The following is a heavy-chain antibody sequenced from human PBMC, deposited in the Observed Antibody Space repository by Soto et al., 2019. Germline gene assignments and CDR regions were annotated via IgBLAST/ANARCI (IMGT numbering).Heavy chain of an antibody. D-gene: IGHD3-3*01. CDR1: GGSFSGYY. J-gene: IGHJ6*03. CDR3: ARGEPTYEFWSRRVPHTYYYYMDV. CDR2: INHSGST. V-gene: IGHV4-34*01. Sequence: QVQLQQWGAGLLKPSETLSLTCAVYGGSFSGYYWSWIRQPPGKGLEWIGEINHSGSTNYNPSLKSRVTISIDTAKSLCSLKLSSGTAADTAVYYCARGEPTYEFWSRRVPHTYYYYMDVWSKGTTVTVSS.